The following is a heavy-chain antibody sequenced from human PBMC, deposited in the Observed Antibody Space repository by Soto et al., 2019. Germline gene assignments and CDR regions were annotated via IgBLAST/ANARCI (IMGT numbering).Heavy chain of an antibody. CDR3: WPSLDY. V-gene: IGHV3-7*01. J-gene: IGHJ4*02. Sequence: GGSLRLSCAASGFTFSSYWIDWVRQAPGKGLEWVANITQDGGEKQYLDSVKGRFTITRYNDKDSLSLPMRSLTPEDSAPYYCWPSLDYWGQRTLVTVSS. CDR2: ITQDGGEK. CDR1: GFTFSSYW.